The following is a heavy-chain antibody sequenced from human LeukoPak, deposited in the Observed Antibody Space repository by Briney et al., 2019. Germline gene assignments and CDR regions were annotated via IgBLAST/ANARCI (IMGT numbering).Heavy chain of an antibody. CDR2: IYYSGST. D-gene: IGHD6-13*01. Sequence: TSETLSLTCTVSGGSISSSSHYWGWIRQPPGKGLEWIGSIYYSGSTYYNPSLKSRVTISVDTSKNQFSLKLSSVTAADTAVYYCATLGYSSSCYDYWGQGTLVTVSS. V-gene: IGHV4-39*01. CDR1: GGSISSSSHY. J-gene: IGHJ4*02. CDR3: ATLGYSSSCYDY.